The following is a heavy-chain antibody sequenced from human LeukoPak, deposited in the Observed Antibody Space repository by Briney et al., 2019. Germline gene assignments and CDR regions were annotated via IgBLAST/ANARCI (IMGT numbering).Heavy chain of an antibody. J-gene: IGHJ1*01. D-gene: IGHD3-22*01. V-gene: IGHV4-39*01. CDR3: ARQFYESRSPHAKYFQQ. Sequence: PSETLSLTCSVSGGSLSSSSYYWGWLRQAPGRGLEWIGNIYYSGSTYYSPSLKSRVIISLDTSKNQFSLKLNSVTAADTAVYYCARQFYESRSPHAKYFQQWGQGTLVTVSS. CDR1: GGSLSSSSYY. CDR2: IYYSGST.